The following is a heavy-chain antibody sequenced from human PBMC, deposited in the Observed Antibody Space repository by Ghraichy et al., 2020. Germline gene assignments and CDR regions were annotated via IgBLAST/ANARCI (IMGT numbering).Heavy chain of an antibody. D-gene: IGHD1-26*01. V-gene: IGHV3-7*03. Sequence: GGSLRLSCAASRFTFSESWMDWVRQAPGKGLEWVASMNPYGSEIYHADSVRGRFTISRDNARNYLYLQMNSLRAEDTAMYYCARDGGWSAFDYWGQGTLVTVSS. CDR1: RFTFSESW. CDR2: MNPYGSEI. J-gene: IGHJ4*02. CDR3: ARDGGWSAFDY.